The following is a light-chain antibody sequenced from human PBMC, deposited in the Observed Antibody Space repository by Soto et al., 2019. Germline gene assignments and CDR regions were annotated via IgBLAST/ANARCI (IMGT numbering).Light chain of an antibody. CDR1: SSDVGGYNH. CDR3: CSYSSLSSVV. CDR2: GVS. J-gene: IGLJ2*01. Sequence: QSALTQPASVSGSPGQSITISCTGTSSDVGGYNHVSWYQHPPGRAPKLILFGVSDRPSGVSHRFSGSKSGNTASLTISGLQAEDEADYYCCSYSSLSSVVFGGGTKVTVL. V-gene: IGLV2-14*01.